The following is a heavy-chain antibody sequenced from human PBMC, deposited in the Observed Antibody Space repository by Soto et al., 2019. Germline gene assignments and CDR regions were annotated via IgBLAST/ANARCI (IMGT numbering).Heavy chain of an antibody. V-gene: IGHV1-69*06. CDR3: ARGCLALGYCSRTSCYGGCA. J-gene: IGHJ5*02. Sequence: QVQLVQSGAEVKKPGSSVKVSCKASGGTFSSYAISWVRQAPGQGLEWMGGIIPIFGTANYAQKFQGRVTITADKSTSTAYMELSSLRSEDTAVYYCARGCLALGYCSRTSCYGGCAWGQGTLVTVSS. CDR2: IIPIFGTA. CDR1: GGTFSSYA. D-gene: IGHD2-2*01.